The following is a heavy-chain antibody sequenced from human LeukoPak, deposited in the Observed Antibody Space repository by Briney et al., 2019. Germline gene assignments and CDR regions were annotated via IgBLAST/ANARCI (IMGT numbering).Heavy chain of an antibody. V-gene: IGHV4-59*01. CDR3: AGGGGAGLAD. D-gene: IGHD4-23*01. Sequence: SETLSLTCTISGGSLSSYYWTWARQPPRKGLEWIGYIYSSGSTNYNPSLKGRVTISIDTSKNQFSLNLSSVTAADTAVYYCAGGGGAGLADWGQGTLVTVSS. J-gene: IGHJ4*02. CDR2: IYSSGST. CDR1: GGSLSSYY.